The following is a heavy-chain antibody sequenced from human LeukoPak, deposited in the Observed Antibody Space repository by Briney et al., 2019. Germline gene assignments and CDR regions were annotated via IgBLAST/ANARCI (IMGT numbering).Heavy chain of an antibody. V-gene: IGHV3-66*02. Sequence: GGSLRLSCAASGFTVSSNCMSWVRQAPGKGLEWVSVIYSGGSTYYADSVKGLFTISRDNSKNTLYLQMNSLRAEDTAVYYCARELGIGWFDPWGQGTLVTVSS. CDR3: ARELGIGWFDP. CDR2: IYSGGST. J-gene: IGHJ5*02. D-gene: IGHD7-27*01. CDR1: GFTVSSNC.